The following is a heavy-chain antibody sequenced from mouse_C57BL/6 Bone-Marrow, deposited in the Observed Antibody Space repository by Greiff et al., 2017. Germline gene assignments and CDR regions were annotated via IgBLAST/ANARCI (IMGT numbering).Heavy chain of an antibody. V-gene: IGHV1-69*01. CDR2: IDPSDSYT. J-gene: IGHJ4*01. CDR1: GYTFTSYW. Sequence: QVQLQQPGAELVMPGASVKLSCKASGYTFTSYWMHWVKQRPGQGLEWIGEIDPSDSYTNYNQKFKGKSTLTVDKSSSTAYMQLSSLTSEDSAVYYCAREAYYVAMDYRGQGTSVTVSS. D-gene: IGHD1-1*01. CDR3: AREAYYVAMDY.